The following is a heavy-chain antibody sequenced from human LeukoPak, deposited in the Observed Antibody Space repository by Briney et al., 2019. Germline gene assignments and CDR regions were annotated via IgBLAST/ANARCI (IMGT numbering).Heavy chain of an antibody. Sequence: GASVKVSCKASGGTFSSYAISWVRQAPGQGLEWMGRIIPILGIANYAQKLQGRVTITADKSTSTAYMELSSLRSEDTAVYYCARDEWHSSSWYGVYWGQGTLVTVSS. D-gene: IGHD6-13*01. J-gene: IGHJ4*02. V-gene: IGHV1-69*04. CDR2: IIPILGIA. CDR3: ARDEWHSSSWYGVY. CDR1: GGTFSSYA.